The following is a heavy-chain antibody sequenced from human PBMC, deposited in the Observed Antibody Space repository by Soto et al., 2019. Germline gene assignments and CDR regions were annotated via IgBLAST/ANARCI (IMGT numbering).Heavy chain of an antibody. CDR2: ISYDGSNK. Sequence: LRLSCAASGFTFSSYGMHWVRQAPGKGLEWVAVISYDGSNKYYADSVKGRFTISRDNSKNTLYLQMNSLRDEDTAVYYCAKELTFWRELTRYYYYGMDVCGQGTTVSVSS. CDR1: GFTFSSYG. J-gene: IGHJ6*02. D-gene: IGHD1-26*01. CDR3: AKELTFWRELTRYYYYGMDV. V-gene: IGHV3-30*18.